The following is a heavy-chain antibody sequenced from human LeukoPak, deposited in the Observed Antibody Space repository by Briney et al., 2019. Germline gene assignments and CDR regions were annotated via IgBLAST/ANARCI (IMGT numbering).Heavy chain of an antibody. CDR3: TRDLPVPSLVRGIIIYGLIDY. Sequence: GGSLRLSCEASGFTFNSISMNWVRQAPGKGLDWVSSISPDGETTYHADSVKGRFTTSRDNAKSSLYLQMNSLRAEDTALYYCTRDLPVPSLVRGIIIYGLIDYWGQGTLVTVSS. CDR1: GFTFNSIS. CDR2: ISPDGETT. V-gene: IGHV3-21*06. J-gene: IGHJ4*02. D-gene: IGHD3-10*01.